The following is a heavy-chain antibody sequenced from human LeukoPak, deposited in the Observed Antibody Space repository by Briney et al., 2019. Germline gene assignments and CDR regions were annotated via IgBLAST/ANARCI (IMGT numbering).Heavy chain of an antibody. J-gene: IGHJ6*03. V-gene: IGHV4-59*01. CDR3: ARSGGSGSYHPSLLWYYYYMDV. CDR2: IYYSGST. D-gene: IGHD3-10*01. CDR1: GGSISSYY. Sequence: SETLSLTCTVSGGSISSYYWSWIRQPPGKGLEWIGYIYYSGSTNYNPSLKSRVTISVDTSKNQFSLKLSSVTAADTAVYYCARSGGSGSYHPSLLWYYYYMDVWGKGTTVTISS.